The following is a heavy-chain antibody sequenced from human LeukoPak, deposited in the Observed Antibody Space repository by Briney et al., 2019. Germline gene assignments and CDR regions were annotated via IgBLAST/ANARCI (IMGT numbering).Heavy chain of an antibody. CDR2: IWYDGSHQ. CDR1: GFPFSGSG. Sequence: PGGSLRLSCAASGFPFSGSGMHWVRQAPGKGLEGVAVIWYDGSHQYYADSVKGRFTISRDNSKNTLDLQMNSLRVEDTAVYFCAKDKDTPATAQPQRGYFESWGQGTLVTVSS. V-gene: IGHV3-33*06. CDR3: AKDKDTPATAQPQRGYFES. D-gene: IGHD2-15*01. J-gene: IGHJ4*02.